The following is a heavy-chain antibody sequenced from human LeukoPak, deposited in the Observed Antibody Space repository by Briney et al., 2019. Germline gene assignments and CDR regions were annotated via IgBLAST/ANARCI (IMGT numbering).Heavy chain of an antibody. J-gene: IGHJ3*02. CDR1: GFTFTTYW. D-gene: IGHD3-22*01. V-gene: IGHV3-7*01. CDR2: INQDGSEK. Sequence: GGSLRLSCAASGFTFTTYWVSWVRQAPGKVLEWVANINQDGSEKYYVDSVKGRFTISRDNAKNSLYLQMNSLRAEDTAVYYCARETSDYYDSSGYYRRGAFDMWGQGTMVTVSS. CDR3: ARETSDYYDSSGYYRRGAFDM.